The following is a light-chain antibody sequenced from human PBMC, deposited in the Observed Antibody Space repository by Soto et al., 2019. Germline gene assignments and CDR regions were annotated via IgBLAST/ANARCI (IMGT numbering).Light chain of an antibody. Sequence: EIVLTQSPCTLSLSPGERATLSCRASQSVSSSYLAWYQQRPGQAPRLLIYGASTRATGIPDRFSGSGSGTDFTLTISRLEPEDCAVYYCQQYGSSPYTFGQGTKLEIK. J-gene: IGKJ2*01. CDR2: GAS. V-gene: IGKV3-20*01. CDR1: QSVSSSY. CDR3: QQYGSSPYT.